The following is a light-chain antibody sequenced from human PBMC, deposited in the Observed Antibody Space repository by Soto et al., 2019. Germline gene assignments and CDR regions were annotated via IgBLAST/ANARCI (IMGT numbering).Light chain of an antibody. CDR1: SSDVGKYTF. CDR2: EVN. CDR3: CLYGGSNNYVV. J-gene: IGLJ7*01. V-gene: IGLV2-23*02. Sequence: QSALTQPASVSGAPGQSITISCTGTSSDVGKYTFVSWYGQHPGKAPKLIIFEVNKRPSGVSNRFSGPKSGNTASLTISGLQAEDEANYYCCLYGGSNNYVVFGGGTQLTVL.